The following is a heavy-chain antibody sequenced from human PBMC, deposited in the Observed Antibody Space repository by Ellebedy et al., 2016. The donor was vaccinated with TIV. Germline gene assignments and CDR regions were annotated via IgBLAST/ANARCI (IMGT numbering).Heavy chain of an antibody. CDR2: ISAYNGHT. CDR3: TRLVGTMSPVLSKHFDH. D-gene: IGHD1-26*01. J-gene: IGHJ4*02. Sequence: ASVKVSCKASGYTFTSYGFSWVRQAPGQGLEWMGWISAYNGHTNYPQKFQDRVTMTTDTATSTAYMELRSLRSDDTAVYYCTRLVGTMSPVLSKHFDHWGQGTLVTVSS. CDR1: GYTFTSYG. V-gene: IGHV1-18*01.